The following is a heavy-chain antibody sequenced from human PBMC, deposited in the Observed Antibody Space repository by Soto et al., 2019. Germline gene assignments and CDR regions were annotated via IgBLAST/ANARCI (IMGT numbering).Heavy chain of an antibody. Sequence: PGGSLRLSCAASGFTFNNYAMNWVRQAPGKGLEWVATISATGGSTYYADSVKGRFTISRDNSKNTLYLQMNGLRVEDTAVYYCARDPAHSRHFDYWGQGTLVTVSS. J-gene: IGHJ4*02. CDR1: GFTFNNYA. D-gene: IGHD6-13*01. V-gene: IGHV3-23*01. CDR3: ARDPAHSRHFDY. CDR2: ISATGGST.